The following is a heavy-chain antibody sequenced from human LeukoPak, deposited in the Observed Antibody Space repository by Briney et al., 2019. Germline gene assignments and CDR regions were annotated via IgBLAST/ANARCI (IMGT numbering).Heavy chain of an antibody. CDR3: AKESTYYDFWSGYFNSPYYFDY. J-gene: IGHJ4*02. V-gene: IGHV3-30*18. Sequence: GGSLRLSCAASGFTFSSYGMHWVRQAPGKGLEWVAVKSYDGSNKYYADSVKGRFTISRDNSKNTLYLQMNSLRAEDTAVYYCAKESTYYDFWSGYFNSPYYFDYWGQGTLVTVSS. D-gene: IGHD3-3*01. CDR2: KSYDGSNK. CDR1: GFTFSSYG.